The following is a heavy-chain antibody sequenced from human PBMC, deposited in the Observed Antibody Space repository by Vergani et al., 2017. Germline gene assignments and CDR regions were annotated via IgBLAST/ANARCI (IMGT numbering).Heavy chain of an antibody. V-gene: IGHV3-30*03. J-gene: IGHJ1*01. CDR3: ATKSCGTPGCQIGYFRE. CDR1: GFTSSYYG. CDR2: ISYDGTQK. D-gene: IGHD1-1*01. Sequence: QVPLVVSGGGVVQPGRSLRLSCVVSGFTSSYYGMHWVRQAPGKGLEWVAVISYDGTQKYYADSVKGRFTISRDKSKSTLYLQMNSLRTEDTAVYYCATKSCGTPGCQIGYFREWGQGTLVTVSS.